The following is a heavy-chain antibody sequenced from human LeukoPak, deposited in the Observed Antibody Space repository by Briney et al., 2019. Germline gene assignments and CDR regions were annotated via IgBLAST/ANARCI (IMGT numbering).Heavy chain of an antibody. V-gene: IGHV4-59*12. Sequence: SETLPLTCTVSGGSISSYYWSWIRQPPGKGLEWIGYIYYSGSTNYNPSLKSRVTISVDRSKNQFSLKLSSVTAADRAVYYCAREVPGGSGSFHLDYWGQGILVTVSS. CDR2: IYYSGST. D-gene: IGHD3-10*01. J-gene: IGHJ4*02. CDR3: AREVPGGSGSFHLDY. CDR1: GGSISSYY.